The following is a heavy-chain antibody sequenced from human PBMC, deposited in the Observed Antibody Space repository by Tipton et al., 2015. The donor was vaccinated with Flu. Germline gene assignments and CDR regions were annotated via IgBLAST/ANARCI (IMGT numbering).Heavy chain of an antibody. V-gene: IGHV3-7*01. CDR1: GFTFSSYW. CDR3: ARRGLAGSSSWYVDWFDP. J-gene: IGHJ5*02. CDR2: IKQDGSEK. D-gene: IGHD6-13*01. Sequence: SLRLSCAASGFTFSSYWMSWVRQAPGKGLEWVANIKQDGSEKYYVDSVKGRFTISRDNAKNSLYLQMNSLRAEDTAVYYCARRGLAGSSSWYVDWFDPWGQGTLVTASS.